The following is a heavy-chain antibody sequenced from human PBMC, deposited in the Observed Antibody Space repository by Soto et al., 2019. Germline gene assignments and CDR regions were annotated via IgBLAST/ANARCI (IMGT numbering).Heavy chain of an antibody. Sequence: SVKVSCKASGGTFSSYAISWVRQAPGQGLEWMGGIIPIFGTANYAQKFQGRVTITADESTSTAYMELSSLRSEDTAVYYCASEGDYDLLAFDYWGQGTLVTVSS. CDR2: IIPIFGTA. CDR3: ASEGDYDLLAFDY. V-gene: IGHV1-69*13. D-gene: IGHD3-3*01. CDR1: GGTFSSYA. J-gene: IGHJ4*02.